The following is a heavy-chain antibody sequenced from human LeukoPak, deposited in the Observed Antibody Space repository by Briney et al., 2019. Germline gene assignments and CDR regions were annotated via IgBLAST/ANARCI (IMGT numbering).Heavy chain of an antibody. J-gene: IGHJ5*02. CDR1: GYTFTTYA. Sequence: SVKVSCKASGYTFTTYAIIWVRQAPGQGLEWMGGIIPMFGTPNYAQRLQGRVTITADKSTKTAYMELRSLRYEDTAVYFCARAGIPGYCTNVTCSNWLDPWGQGTLVTVSS. V-gene: IGHV1-69*06. CDR3: ARAGIPGYCTNVTCSNWLDP. CDR2: IIPMFGTP. D-gene: IGHD2-8*01.